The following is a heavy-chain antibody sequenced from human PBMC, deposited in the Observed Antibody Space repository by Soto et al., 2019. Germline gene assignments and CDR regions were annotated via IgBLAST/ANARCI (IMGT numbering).Heavy chain of an antibody. V-gene: IGHV4-61*01. CDR2: VYYGGTT. CDR3: ASTTAVPNALRSRYFFDY. J-gene: IGHJ4*02. CDR1: ADSVSNKTYY. Sequence: SETLSPTCSVSADSVSNKTYYWNWLRQPGGRRLEWIAYVYYGGTTKYNPCRNRRVTISVELSKNQFSLRLSSMTTADTALEYCASTTAVPNALRSRYFFDYWGQGTLVTVPS. D-gene: IGHD4-17*01.